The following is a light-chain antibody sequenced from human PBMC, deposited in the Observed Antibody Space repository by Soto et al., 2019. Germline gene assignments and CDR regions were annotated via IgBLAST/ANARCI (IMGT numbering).Light chain of an antibody. J-gene: IGKJ5*01. Sequence: DIQMTQSPSSVSASVGDRVTITCRASQGIKSWLAWYQQRPGKAPKVLIYDASSLQTGVPSRFSGSGSGTDFTLTISSLQPEDFATYYCQQADSFPITFGQGTRLEIK. CDR2: DAS. CDR1: QGIKSW. V-gene: IGKV1D-12*01. CDR3: QQADSFPIT.